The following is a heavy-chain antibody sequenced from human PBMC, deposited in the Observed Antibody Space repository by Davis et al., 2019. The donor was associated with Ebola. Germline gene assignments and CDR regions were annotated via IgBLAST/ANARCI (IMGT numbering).Heavy chain of an antibody. Sequence: GESLKISCKDSGNSFTSHWIGWVRQRPGKGLEWMGLIYTGDSDTRYSPSFRGQVTISADKSTRSAYLQWGSLKASDTAMYYCASLRRTITGMDDGFDIWGQGTMVTVSS. CDR3: ASLRRTITGMDDGFDI. CDR1: GNSFTSHW. J-gene: IGHJ3*02. CDR2: IYTGDSDT. D-gene: IGHD2-8*02. V-gene: IGHV5-51*01.